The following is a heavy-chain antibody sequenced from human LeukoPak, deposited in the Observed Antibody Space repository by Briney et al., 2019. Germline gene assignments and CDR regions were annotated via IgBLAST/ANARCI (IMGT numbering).Heavy chain of an antibody. J-gene: IGHJ4*02. D-gene: IGHD3-22*01. CDR1: GGSISSYY. Sequence: SETLSLTCTVSGGSISSYYWSWIRQPPGKGLEWIGYIYYSGSTNYNPSLKSRVTISVDTSKNQFSLKLSSVTAADTAVYYCASRLSYYDSSYFDYWGQGTLVTVSS. CDR2: IYYSGST. CDR3: ASRLSYYDSSYFDY. V-gene: IGHV4-59*12.